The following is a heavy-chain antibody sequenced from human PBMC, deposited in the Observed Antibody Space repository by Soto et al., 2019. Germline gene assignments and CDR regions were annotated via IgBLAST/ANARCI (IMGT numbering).Heavy chain of an antibody. J-gene: IGHJ4*02. V-gene: IGHV3-30*18. CDR2: ISFDGSKK. CDR3: AKDGRISYCSGDCYSFDY. D-gene: IGHD2-21*02. Sequence: VGSLRLSCAASGFTFRNYAMHWVRQAPGKGLEWVAVISFDGSKKYYSDSVKGRFTISRDNSKNTLYLQMNSLRAEDTALYYCAKDGRISYCSGDCYSFDYWGQGTLVTVSS. CDR1: GFTFRNYA.